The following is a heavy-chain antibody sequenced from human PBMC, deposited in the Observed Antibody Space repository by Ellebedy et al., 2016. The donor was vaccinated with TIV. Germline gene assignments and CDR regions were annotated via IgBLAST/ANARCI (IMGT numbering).Heavy chain of an antibody. Sequence: GESLKISXAASGFTFSSYSMNWVRQAPGKGLEWVSSISSSSSYIYYADSVKGRFTISRDNAKNSLYLQMNSLRAEDTAVYYCARVVDEAVAGYYYYYMDVWGKGTTVTVSS. CDR2: ISSSSSYI. J-gene: IGHJ6*03. D-gene: IGHD6-19*01. CDR1: GFTFSSYS. CDR3: ARVVDEAVAGYYYYYMDV. V-gene: IGHV3-21*01.